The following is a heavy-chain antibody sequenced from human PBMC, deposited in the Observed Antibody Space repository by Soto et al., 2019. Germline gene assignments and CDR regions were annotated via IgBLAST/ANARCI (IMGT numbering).Heavy chain of an antibody. D-gene: IGHD3-10*01. J-gene: IGHJ4*02. CDR2: IWYDGSNK. CDR3: ARALLWSPQLDY. Sequence: GGSLRLSCAASGFTFSSYAMSWVRQAPGKGLEWVAVIWYDGSNKYYADSVKGRFTISRDNSKNTLYLQMNSLRAEDTAVYYCARALLWSPQLDYWGQGTLVTVSS. V-gene: IGHV3-33*08. CDR1: GFTFSSYA.